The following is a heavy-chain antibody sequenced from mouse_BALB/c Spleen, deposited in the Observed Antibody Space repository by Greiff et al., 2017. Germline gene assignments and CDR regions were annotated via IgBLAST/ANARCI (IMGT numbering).Heavy chain of an antibody. CDR2: IYPYNGGT. J-gene: IGHJ3*01. Sequence: EVQLQQSGPELVKPGASVKISCKASGYTFTDYNMHWVKQSHGKSLEWIGYIYPYNGGTGYNQKFKSKATLTVDNSSSTAYMELRSLTSEDSAVYYCAISTMITTSPGFAYWGQGTLVTVSA. D-gene: IGHD2-4*01. CDR1: GYTFTDYN. V-gene: IGHV1S29*02. CDR3: AISTMITTSPGFAY.